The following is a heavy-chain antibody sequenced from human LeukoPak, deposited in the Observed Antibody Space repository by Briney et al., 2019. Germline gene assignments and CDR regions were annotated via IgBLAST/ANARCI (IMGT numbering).Heavy chain of an antibody. J-gene: IGHJ2*01. CDR1: GYNFTSYG. CDR2: ISPYNDNT. Sequence: VASVKVSCKASGYNFTSYGISCVRQAPRQGLEWMGWISPYNDNTSFAQKLQGRVTMPTNTSTSTAYMELRSLRSDDTAGYYCARDRGDYGDYPWHLDLWGRGTLVTVSS. CDR3: ARDRGDYGDYPWHLDL. V-gene: IGHV1-18*01. D-gene: IGHD4-17*01.